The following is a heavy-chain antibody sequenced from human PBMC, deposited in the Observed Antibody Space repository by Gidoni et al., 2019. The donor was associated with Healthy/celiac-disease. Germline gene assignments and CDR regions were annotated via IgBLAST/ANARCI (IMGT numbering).Heavy chain of an antibody. Sequence: QVQLVQSGAEVTMPGASVKVSCMSSGYTFTSYDLHWVRQATGQGLEWMGWMNPNSGNTGYAQKFQGRVTMTRNTSISTAYMELSSLRSEDTAVYYCARGAYYDSSGYYYSDAFDIWGQGTMVTVSS. V-gene: IGHV1-8*01. CDR2: MNPNSGNT. CDR3: ARGAYYDSSGYYYSDAFDI. J-gene: IGHJ3*02. CDR1: GYTFTSYD. D-gene: IGHD3-22*01.